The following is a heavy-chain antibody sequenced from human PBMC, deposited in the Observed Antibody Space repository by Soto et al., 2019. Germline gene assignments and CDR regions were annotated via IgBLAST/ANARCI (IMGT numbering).Heavy chain of an antibody. V-gene: IGHV3-9*01. D-gene: IGHD4-4*01. CDR1: GFTFDDYG. CDR3: VKVSYSSLTTLGSAFDV. Sequence: QLVETGGGLVQPGRSLRLSCAASGFTFDDYGMHWVRQAAGKGLEWVSGISWSGDNMAYADSVKGRFITSRDNVKNSLYLQMNSLRVEDTALYHCVKVSYSSLTTLGSAFDVWGQGTMVTVS. J-gene: IGHJ3*01. CDR2: ISWSGDNM.